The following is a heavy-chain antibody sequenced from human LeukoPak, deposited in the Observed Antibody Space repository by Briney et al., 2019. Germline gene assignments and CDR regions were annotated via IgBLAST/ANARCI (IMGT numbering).Heavy chain of an antibody. CDR3: ARDRGEAAGGSYFDYFDY. V-gene: IGHV1-24*01. CDR1: GYTLTELS. CDR2: FDPEDGET. D-gene: IGHD1-26*01. J-gene: IGHJ4*02. Sequence: ASVKVSCKVSGYTLTELSMHWVRQAPGKGLEWMGGFDPEDGETSYAQKFQGRVTMTRDTSTSTVYMELSSLRSEDTAVYYCARDRGEAAGGSYFDYFDYWGQGTLVTVSS.